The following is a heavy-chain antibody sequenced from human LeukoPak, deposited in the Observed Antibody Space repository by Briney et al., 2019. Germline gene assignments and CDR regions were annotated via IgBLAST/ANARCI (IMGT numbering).Heavy chain of an antibody. CDR1: GGSISSYY. CDR2: FHYSGST. CDR3: ARHHDGGPKLRLDF. D-gene: IGHD2-15*01. J-gene: IGHJ1*01. Sequence: PSETLSLTCTHSGGSISSYYWKWIRQPPGEGLEWIGYFHYSGSTNYNPSLNSRVTTSIDTSMNQLSLTLVSVTAAHTAVYFCARHHDGGPKLRLDFWGLGVLVTVSS. V-gene: IGHV4-59*08.